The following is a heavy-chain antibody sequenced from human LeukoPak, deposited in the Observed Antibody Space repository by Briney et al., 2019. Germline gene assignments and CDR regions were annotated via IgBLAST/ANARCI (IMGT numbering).Heavy chain of an antibody. CDR3: AKRYGGNSGYFDY. J-gene: IGHJ4*02. CDR1: GFTFSSYA. D-gene: IGHD4-23*01. Sequence: GGSLRLSCAASGFTFSSYAMSWVRQAPGKGLEWVSAISGSGGSTYYADSVKGRFTISRDNSKNTLCLQMNNLRAEDTAIYYCAKRYGGNSGYFDYWGQGTLVTVSS. V-gene: IGHV3-23*01. CDR2: ISGSGGST.